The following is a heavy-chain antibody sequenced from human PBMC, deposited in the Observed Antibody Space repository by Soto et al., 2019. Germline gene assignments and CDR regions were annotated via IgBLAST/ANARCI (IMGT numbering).Heavy chain of an antibody. Sequence: GGSLRLSCAASGFTFSSYGMHWVRQAPGKGLEWVAAIWYDGSNKYYADSVKGRFTISRDNSKNTLYLQMNSLRAEDTAVYYCARDERYYYGSGSYYRSPNYYYYYGMDVWGQGTTVTVSS. CDR1: GFTFSSYG. CDR3: ARDERYYYGSGSYYRSPNYYYYYGMDV. J-gene: IGHJ6*02. D-gene: IGHD3-10*01. V-gene: IGHV3-33*01. CDR2: IWYDGSNK.